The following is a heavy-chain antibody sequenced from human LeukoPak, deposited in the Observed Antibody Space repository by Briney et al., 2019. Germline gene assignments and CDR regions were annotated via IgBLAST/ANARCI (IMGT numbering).Heavy chain of an antibody. CDR2: LSGSGGST. D-gene: IGHD4/OR15-4a*01. CDR1: GFIFNKHA. J-gene: IGHJ4*02. Sequence: GGSLRLSCAASGFIFNKHAMSWIRQAPGKGLEWVSGLSGSGGSTDYADSVKGRFTVSRDNSKNTLFLQMNSLRAEDTAIYYCAKERDYGPADYWGQGTLVTVSS. CDR3: AKERDYGPADY. V-gene: IGHV3-23*01.